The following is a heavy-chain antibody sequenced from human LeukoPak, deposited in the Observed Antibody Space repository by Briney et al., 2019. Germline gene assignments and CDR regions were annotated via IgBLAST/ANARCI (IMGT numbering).Heavy chain of an antibody. V-gene: IGHV4-39*01. D-gene: IGHD1-26*01. J-gene: IGHJ4*02. CDR1: GGSISSSSYY. Sequence: SETLSLTCTVSGGSISSSSYYWSWIRQPPGKGLEWIGSIYYSGSTYYNPSLKSRVTISVDTSKNQFSLKLSSVTAADTAVYYCASVGNFDYWGQGTLVTVSS. CDR2: IYYSGST. CDR3: ASVGNFDY.